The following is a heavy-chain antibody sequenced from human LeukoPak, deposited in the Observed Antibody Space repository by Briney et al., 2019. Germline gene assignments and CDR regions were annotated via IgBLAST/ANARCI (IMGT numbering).Heavy chain of an antibody. Sequence: SETLSLTCTVSGGSISSYYWSWIRQPPGKGLEWIGYIYYSGSTNYNPSLKSRVTISVDTSKNQFSLKLSSVTAADTAVYYCARAQTDAFDIWGQGTMVTVSS. J-gene: IGHJ3*02. V-gene: IGHV4-59*01. CDR3: ARAQTDAFDI. CDR2: IYYSGST. CDR1: GGSISSYY.